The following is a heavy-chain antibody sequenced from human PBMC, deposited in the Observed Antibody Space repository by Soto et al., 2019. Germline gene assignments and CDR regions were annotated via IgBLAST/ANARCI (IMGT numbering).Heavy chain of an antibody. CDR3: ARSQGSSTSLEIYYYYYCGMDV. J-gene: IGHJ6*02. CDR2: IIPISETT. CDR1: GGTFSSYA. V-gene: IGHV1-69*01. Sequence: QVQLVQSGAEVKKPGSSVKVSCKASGGTFSSYAISWVRQAPGQGLEWMGGIIPISETTNYAQKFQGRVTITADESESTAYMELSSLRSEDTAVYYCARSQGSSTSLEIYYYYYCGMDVWGQGTTVTVSS. D-gene: IGHD2-2*01.